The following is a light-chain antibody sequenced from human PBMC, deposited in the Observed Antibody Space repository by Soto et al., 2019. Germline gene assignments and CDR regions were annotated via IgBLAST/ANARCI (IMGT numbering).Light chain of an antibody. V-gene: IGKV3-20*01. J-gene: IGKJ4*01. Sequence: EIVLTQSPGTLSLSPGERATLSCRASQSVRNNYLAWYQQKHGQAPRFLIYDASTRATGIPDRFSGSGSGTDFTLTISRLEPEDFAVYSCQQYGSSPLTFGGGTKVEIK. CDR2: DAS. CDR1: QSVRNNY. CDR3: QQYGSSPLT.